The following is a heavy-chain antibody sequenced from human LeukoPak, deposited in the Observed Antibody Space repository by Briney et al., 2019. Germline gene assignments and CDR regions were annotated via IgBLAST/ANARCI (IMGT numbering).Heavy chain of an antibody. Sequence: SQTLSLTCTVSGGSISSGSYYWSWSRQPDGKGLEWIGRIYTSGSTNYNPSLKSRVTISVDTSKNQFSLKLSSVTAADTAVYYCARQGSSSWYKAFDIWGQGTMVTVSS. J-gene: IGHJ3*02. D-gene: IGHD6-13*01. V-gene: IGHV4-61*02. CDR1: GGSISSGSYY. CDR2: IYTSGST. CDR3: ARQGSSSWYKAFDI.